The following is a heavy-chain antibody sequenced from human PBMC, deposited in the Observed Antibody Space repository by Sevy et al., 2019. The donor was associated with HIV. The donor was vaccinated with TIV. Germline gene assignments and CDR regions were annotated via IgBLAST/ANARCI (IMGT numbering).Heavy chain of an antibody. CDR1: GITFSSHA. Sequence: GGSLRLSCAASGITFSSHAMSWVRQAPGKGLEWVSTIFGSGGVTYYADSVKGPFTISRDYSKNTLYLQMDSLRAEDTAVYYGAGGRYDSSGSFDAFDLWGQGTTVTVSS. J-gene: IGHJ3*01. CDR3: AGGRYDSSGSFDAFDL. D-gene: IGHD3-22*01. V-gene: IGHV3-23*01. CDR2: IFGSGGVT.